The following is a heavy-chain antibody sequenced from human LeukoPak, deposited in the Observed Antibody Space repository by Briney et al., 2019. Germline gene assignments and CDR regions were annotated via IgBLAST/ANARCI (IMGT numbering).Heavy chain of an antibody. J-gene: IGHJ3*02. CDR2: ISYDGSNK. CDR3: ARDQAGEYYQKDAFDI. D-gene: IGHD2/OR15-2a*01. V-gene: IGHV3-30*03. Sequence: PGRSLRLSCAASGFTFSSYGMHWVRQAPGKGLEWVAVISYDGSNKYYADSVKGRFTISRDNSKNTLYLQMNSLRAEDTAVYYCARDQAGEYYQKDAFDIWGQGTMVTVSS. CDR1: GFTFSSYG.